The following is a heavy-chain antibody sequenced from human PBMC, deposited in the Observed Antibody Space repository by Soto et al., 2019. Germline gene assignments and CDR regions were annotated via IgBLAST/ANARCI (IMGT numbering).Heavy chain of an antibody. Sequence: PGGSLRLSCAASGFTFDDYAVHWVRQAPGKGLEWVSGISWNSGSIGYADSVKGRFTISRDNSGNSLFLQMYSLRAEDTAVYYCARYIPGVRYYGMDVWGQGTTVTVSS. CDR1: GFTFDDYA. CDR2: ISWNSGSI. V-gene: IGHV3-9*01. D-gene: IGHD2-2*01. J-gene: IGHJ6*02. CDR3: ARYIPGVRYYGMDV.